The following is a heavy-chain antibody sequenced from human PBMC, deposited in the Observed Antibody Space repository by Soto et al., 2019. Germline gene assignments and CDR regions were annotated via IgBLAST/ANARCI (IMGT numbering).Heavy chain of an antibody. D-gene: IGHD3-3*02. CDR3: AREGDDRHFFFDS. Sequence: LETLSLTCNVSGRSMISYYWSWIRQPAGKGLEWIGRIYTGGNTNYNPSLKSRVTMSVDTSKSQFSLSLTSVTAADTAVYYCAREGDDRHFFFDSWGQGTLVTVSS. V-gene: IGHV4-4*07. J-gene: IGHJ4*02. CDR1: GRSMISYY. CDR2: IYTGGNT.